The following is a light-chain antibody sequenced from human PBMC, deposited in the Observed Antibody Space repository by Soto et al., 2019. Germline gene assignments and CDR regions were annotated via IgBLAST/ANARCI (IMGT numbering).Light chain of an antibody. CDR2: KAS. CDR1: QSISSW. CDR3: QQYNSYWT. J-gene: IGKJ1*01. V-gene: IGKV1-5*03. Sequence: DIQMTQSTSTLSASVADRATITFRASQSISSWLAWYQQKPGKAPKLLIYKASSLESGVPSRFSGSGSGTEFTLTISSLQPDDFATYYCQQYNSYWTFGQGTKVEIK.